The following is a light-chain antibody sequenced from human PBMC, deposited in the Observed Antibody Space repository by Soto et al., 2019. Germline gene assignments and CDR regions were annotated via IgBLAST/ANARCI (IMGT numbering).Light chain of an antibody. CDR1: QSVSSY. J-gene: IGKJ2*01. CDR2: DAS. V-gene: IGKV3-11*01. CDR3: QQRSNWPYT. Sequence: EIVLTQSPATLSLSPGERATLSCRASQSVSSYLAWYQQKPGQAPRLLIYDASNRATGIPARFSGSESGTDITLTISSLEPEDFAVYYCQQRSNWPYTFGQGTKLEI.